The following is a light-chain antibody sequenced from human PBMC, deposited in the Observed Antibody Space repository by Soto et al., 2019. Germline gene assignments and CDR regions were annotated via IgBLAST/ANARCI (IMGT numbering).Light chain of an antibody. Sequence: DIQLTQSPSTLSASVGDRVTITCRASQVITGWLAWYQQKPGKAPNLLIYDASNVQSGVPPRFSGSGSGTEFTLTISSLQPDDFATYYYQQYESYWTFGQGTKVELK. J-gene: IGKJ1*01. CDR1: QVITGW. V-gene: IGKV1-5*01. CDR3: QQYESYWT. CDR2: DAS.